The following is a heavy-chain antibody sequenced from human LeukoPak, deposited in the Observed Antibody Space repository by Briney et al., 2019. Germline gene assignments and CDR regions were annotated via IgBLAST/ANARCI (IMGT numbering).Heavy chain of an antibody. CDR3: ARVIVGTGTNYFDS. CDR1: GYTFTSYG. V-gene: IGHV1-18*01. D-gene: IGHD3-22*01. J-gene: IGHJ4*02. CDR2: ISAYNGNT. Sequence: GASVKVSCQASGYTFTSYGISWMRQAPGQGLEWMGWISAYNGNTNYAQKLRGRVTMTTDTSTSTAYMELRTLGSDDTAVYYCARVIVGTGTNYFDSWGQGTLVTVSS.